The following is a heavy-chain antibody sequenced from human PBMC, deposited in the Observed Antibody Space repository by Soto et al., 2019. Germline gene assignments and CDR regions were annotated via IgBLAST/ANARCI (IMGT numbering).Heavy chain of an antibody. D-gene: IGHD2-15*01. CDR2: ISHDGSNK. Sequence: PGGSLRLSCAASGFTFDGYGMSWVRQVPGKGPEWVAGISHDGSNKYYADSVKGRFTISRDNSKNTLYLQMNSLRAEDTAVYYCAKENILLGYCSGGSCYFDYWGQGTLVTVSS. CDR3: AKENILLGYCSGGSCYFDY. V-gene: IGHV3-30*18. CDR1: GFTFDGYG. J-gene: IGHJ4*02.